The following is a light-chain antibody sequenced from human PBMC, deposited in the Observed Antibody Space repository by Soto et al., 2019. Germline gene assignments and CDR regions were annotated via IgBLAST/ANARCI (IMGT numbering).Light chain of an antibody. Sequence: DIQMTQSPSSLSASVGDRVTITCRASQRISTHLNWYQQKPGKAPNLLIYAASTLQSGVPSRFSGSGSGTDFTLTISCLQSEDFATYYCQQYYSFPWTFGQGTKVGI. J-gene: IGKJ1*01. CDR1: QRISTH. V-gene: IGKV1-39*01. CDR3: QQYYSFPWT. CDR2: AAS.